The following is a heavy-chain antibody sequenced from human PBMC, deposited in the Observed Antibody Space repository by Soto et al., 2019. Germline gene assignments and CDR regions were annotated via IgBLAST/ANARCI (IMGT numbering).Heavy chain of an antibody. D-gene: IGHD6-19*01. J-gene: IGHJ3*02. V-gene: IGHV3-48*02. CDR3: ARSKGSGWYSDAFDI. CDR1: GFTFSSYS. Sequence: EVQLVESGGGLVQPGGSLRLSCAASGFTFSSYSMNWVRQAPGKGLEWVSYISSGSSTIYYADSVKGRFTISRDNAKNSLYLQMNSLRDEDTAVYYCARSKGSGWYSDAFDIWGQGTMVTVSS. CDR2: ISSGSSTI.